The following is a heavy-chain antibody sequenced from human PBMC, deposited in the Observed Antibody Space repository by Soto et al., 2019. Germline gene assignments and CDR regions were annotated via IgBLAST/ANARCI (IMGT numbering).Heavy chain of an antibody. D-gene: IGHD2-2*01. Sequence: EVQLVQSGAEVKKPGESLRISCKGSGYSFTSYWISWVRQMPGKGLEWMGRIDPSDSYTNYSPSFQGHVTISADKSISTAYLQWSSLKASDTAMYYCARRRYCSSTSCPPGYYYYGMDVWGQGTTVTVSS. CDR3: ARRRYCSSTSCPPGYYYYGMDV. CDR1: GYSFTSYW. V-gene: IGHV5-10-1*03. CDR2: IDPSDSYT. J-gene: IGHJ6*02.